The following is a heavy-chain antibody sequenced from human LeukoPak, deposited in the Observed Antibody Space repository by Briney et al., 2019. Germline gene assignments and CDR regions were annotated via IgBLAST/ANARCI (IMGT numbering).Heavy chain of an antibody. D-gene: IGHD1-26*01. Sequence: GSLRLSCAASGFTFSSYAMSWVRQAPGKGLEWVSAISGSGGSTYYADSVKGRFTISRDNSKNTLYLQTNSLRAEDTAVYYCAKDHRDSGNYYYYYGLDVWGQGTMVTVSS. J-gene: IGHJ6*02. CDR2: ISGSGGST. CDR3: AKDHRDSGNYYYYYGLDV. V-gene: IGHV3-23*01. CDR1: GFTFSSYA.